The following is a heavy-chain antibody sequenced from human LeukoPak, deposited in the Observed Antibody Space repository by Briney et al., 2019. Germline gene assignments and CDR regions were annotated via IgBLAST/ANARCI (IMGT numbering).Heavy chain of an antibody. D-gene: IGHD3-9*01. CDR1: GFTFSSYA. J-gene: IGHJ4*02. CDR3: AKDDEYDILTGGNLDY. V-gene: IGHV3-23*01. CDR2: ISGSGGST. Sequence: GGSLRLSCAASGFTFSSYAMSWVRQAPGKGLEWVSAISGSGGSTYYADSVKGRFTISRDNSKNTLYLQMNSLRAEDTAVYYCAKDDEYDILTGGNLDYWGQGTLVTVSS.